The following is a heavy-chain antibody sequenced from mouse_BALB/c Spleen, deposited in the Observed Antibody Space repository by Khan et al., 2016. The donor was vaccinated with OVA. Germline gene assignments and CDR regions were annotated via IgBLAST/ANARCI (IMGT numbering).Heavy chain of an antibody. D-gene: IGHD1-3*01. Sequence: VQLQQSGAELMKPGASVTISCKATGYTFSMYWIEWVKQRPGHGLEWIGDILPGSGSTNNNEKFKGKATFTADVSSNTAYMQLSSLTSEDSAVYYCVRGGYNPAMDYWGQGTSVTVSS. J-gene: IGHJ4*01. CDR3: VRGGYNPAMDY. CDR2: ILPGSGST. CDR1: GYTFSMYW. V-gene: IGHV1-9*01.